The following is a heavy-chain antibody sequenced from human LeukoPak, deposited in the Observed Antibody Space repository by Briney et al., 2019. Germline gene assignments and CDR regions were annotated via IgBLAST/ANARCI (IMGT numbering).Heavy chain of an antibody. CDR2: IIPIFGTA. D-gene: IGHD4-23*01. CDR1: GGTFSSYA. V-gene: IGHV1-69*13. Sequence: EASVEVSCKASGGTFSSYAISWVRQAPGQGLEWMGGIIPIFGTANYAQKFQGRVMIAADESTSTAYMELSSLRSEDTAVYYCAREDGGTLGYWGQGTLVTVSS. CDR3: AREDGGTLGY. J-gene: IGHJ4*02.